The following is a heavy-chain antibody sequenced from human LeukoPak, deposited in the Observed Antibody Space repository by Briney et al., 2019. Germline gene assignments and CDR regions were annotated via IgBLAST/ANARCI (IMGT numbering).Heavy chain of an antibody. CDR2: IYYSGST. V-gene: IGHV4-59*01. J-gene: IGHJ4*02. CDR3: ARVKGELLDSYYFDY. D-gene: IGHD1-26*01. CDR1: GGSISSYY. Sequence: RTSETLSLTCTVSGGSISSYYWSWIRQPPGKGLEWIGYIYYSGSTNYNPSLKSRVTISVDTSKNQFSLKLSSVTAADTAVYYCARVKGELLDSYYFDYWGQGTLVTVSS.